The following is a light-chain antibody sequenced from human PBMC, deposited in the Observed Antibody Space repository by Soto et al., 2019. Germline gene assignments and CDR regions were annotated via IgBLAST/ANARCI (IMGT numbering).Light chain of an antibody. J-gene: IGKJ4*01. CDR3: QQSNSFPLT. CDR1: QGISSR. CDR2: AAS. V-gene: IGKV1-12*01. Sequence: DIQMTQSPSSVSASVGDRVTITCRASQGISSRLAWYQQKPGKAPNLLIYAASSLQSGVPSRFSGTGSETDFTLTIGSLQPEDFATYYCQQSNSFPLTFGGGTKVEIK.